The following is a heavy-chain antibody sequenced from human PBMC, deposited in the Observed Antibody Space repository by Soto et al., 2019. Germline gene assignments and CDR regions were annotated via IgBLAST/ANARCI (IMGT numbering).Heavy chain of an antibody. CDR3: GRGKYPDYYYYYGVDV. Sequence: PSETLSLTCTVSGGSISSGDCYWSWIRQPPGKGLEWLGYIYYSGSTYYNPSLKSRLTISVDTSKNQFSLRLSSVSAADTAIYYCGRGKYPDYYYYYGVDVWGQGTTVTVSS. CDR2: IYYSGST. D-gene: IGHD2-2*02. J-gene: IGHJ6*01. CDR1: GGSISSGDCY. V-gene: IGHV4-30-4*01.